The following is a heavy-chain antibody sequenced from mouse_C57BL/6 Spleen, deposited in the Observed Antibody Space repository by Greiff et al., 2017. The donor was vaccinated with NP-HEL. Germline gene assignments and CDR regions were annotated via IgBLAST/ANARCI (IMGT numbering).Heavy chain of an antibody. CDR3: ARGLITTVVATDFDY. CDR2: IDPEDGET. J-gene: IGHJ2*01. D-gene: IGHD1-1*01. V-gene: IGHV14-2*01. Sequence: EVKLVESGAELVKPGASVKLSCTASGFNIKDYYMHWVKQRTEQGLEWIGRIDPEDGETKYAPKFQGKATITADTSSNTAYLQLSSLTSEDTAVYYCARGLITTVVATDFDYWGQGTTLTVSS. CDR1: GFNIKDYY.